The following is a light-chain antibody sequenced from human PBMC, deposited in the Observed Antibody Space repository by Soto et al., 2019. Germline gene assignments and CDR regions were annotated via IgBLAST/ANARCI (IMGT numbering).Light chain of an antibody. Sequence: DIQMTQSPSSLSASVGDRVTITCRASQTPRTFINRYQQKPGKAPRLLIYATYPLQSGVPSRFGGRDSRAHFTLTINYLHPEGCPTYEYQLPPHTFGLGTKVNMK. CDR1: QTPRTF. CDR2: ATY. CDR3: QLPPHT. J-gene: IGKJ3*01. V-gene: IGKV1-39*01.